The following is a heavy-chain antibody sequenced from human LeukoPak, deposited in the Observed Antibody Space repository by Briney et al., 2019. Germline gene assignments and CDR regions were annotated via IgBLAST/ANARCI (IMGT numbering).Heavy chain of an antibody. Sequence: GGSLRLSCAASGFTFSSYAMHWVRRAPGKGLEWVAVISYDGSNKYYADSVKGRFTICRDNSKNTLYLQMNSLRAEDPAVYYCARDQGYYYDSSGQPWGQGTLVTVSS. CDR2: ISYDGSNK. CDR1: GFTFSSYA. CDR3: ARDQGYYYDSSGQP. J-gene: IGHJ5*02. V-gene: IGHV3-30-3*01. D-gene: IGHD3-22*01.